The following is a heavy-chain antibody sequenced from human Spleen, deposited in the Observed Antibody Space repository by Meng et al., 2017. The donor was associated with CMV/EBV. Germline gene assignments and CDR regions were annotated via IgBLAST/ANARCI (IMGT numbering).Heavy chain of an antibody. CDR3: AKETGTTGY. J-gene: IGHJ4*02. V-gene: IGHV3-23*01. D-gene: IGHD1-7*01. CDR1: GFTFSNYA. Sequence: GESLKISCAASGFTFSNYAMSWVRQAPGKGLEWVSVISGSGDSTYYADSVKGRFTISRDNSKSTLYLQVNSLRAGDTAVYYCAKETGTTGYWGQGSPVTVSS. CDR2: ISGSGDST.